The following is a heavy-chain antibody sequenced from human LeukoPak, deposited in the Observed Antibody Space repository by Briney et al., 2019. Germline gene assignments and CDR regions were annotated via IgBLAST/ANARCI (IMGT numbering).Heavy chain of an antibody. CDR1: GYTFTSYG. D-gene: IGHD3-9*01. Sequence: ASVKVSCKASGYTFTSYGISWVRQAPGQGLEWMGWISAYNGNTNYAQKLQGRVTMTTDTSTSTAYMELRSLRSDDTAVYYCARLDPHGVYLDWLSKHYSIDYWGQGTLVTVSS. V-gene: IGHV1-18*01. J-gene: IGHJ4*02. CDR3: ARLDPHGVYLDWLSKHYSIDY. CDR2: ISAYNGNT.